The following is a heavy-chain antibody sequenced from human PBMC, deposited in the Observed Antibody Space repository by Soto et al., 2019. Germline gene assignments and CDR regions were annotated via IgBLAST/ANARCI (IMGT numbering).Heavy chain of an antibody. J-gene: IGHJ4*02. V-gene: IGHV3-13*01. CDR3: VRGDDGVFDY. Sequence: EVHLVASGGGLIQPGGSLRLSCAASGFAFSRHDMHWVRQPTGRGLEWVSSIGIAGDTYYSGSVKGRFTLSRENAKNSLYLLMNSLRAGDTAVYYCVRGDDGVFDYWGQGILVTVSS. CDR1: GFAFSRHD. CDR2: IGIAGDT. D-gene: IGHD4-17*01.